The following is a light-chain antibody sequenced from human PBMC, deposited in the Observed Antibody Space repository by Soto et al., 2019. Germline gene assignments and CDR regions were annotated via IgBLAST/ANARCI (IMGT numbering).Light chain of an antibody. CDR1: QSVSSSY. Sequence: EIVLTQSPGTLSLSPGERATPSCRASQSVSSSYLAWYQQKPGQAPRLLIYGALSRATGIPDRFSGSGSGTDFTLTISRLEPEDFAVYYCQQYGSSPWTFGQGTKVEIK. CDR3: QQYGSSPWT. J-gene: IGKJ1*01. V-gene: IGKV3-20*01. CDR2: GAL.